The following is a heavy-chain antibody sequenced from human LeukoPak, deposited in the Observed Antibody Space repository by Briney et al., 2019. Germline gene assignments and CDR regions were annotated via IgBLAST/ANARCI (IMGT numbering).Heavy chain of an antibody. CDR3: ARDQDGGKYYYESSGYSH. V-gene: IGHV3-21*01. Sequence: PGGSLRLSCAASGFTFSSHGLNWVRQAPGKGLEWVSTISSGGHIYYEDSVKGRFTISRDNAKNSLYLQMNSLRAEDTAVYYCARDQDGGKYYYESSGYSHWGQGILVTVSS. J-gene: IGHJ4*02. CDR2: ISSGGHI. CDR1: GFTFSSHG. D-gene: IGHD3-22*01.